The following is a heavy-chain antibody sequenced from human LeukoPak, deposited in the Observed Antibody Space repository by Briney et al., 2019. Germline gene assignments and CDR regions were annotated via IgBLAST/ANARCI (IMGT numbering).Heavy chain of an antibody. CDR2: ISGSGGST. CDR1: GFTFSSYG. CDR3: AKTLAGYLDY. J-gene: IGHJ4*02. D-gene: IGHD3-10*01. Sequence: GGSLRLSCAASGFTFSSYGMSWVRQAPGKGLEWVSAISGSGGSTYYADSVKGRFTISRDNSKNTLYPQMNSLRAEDTAVYYCAKTLAGYLDYWGQGTLVTVSS. V-gene: IGHV3-23*01.